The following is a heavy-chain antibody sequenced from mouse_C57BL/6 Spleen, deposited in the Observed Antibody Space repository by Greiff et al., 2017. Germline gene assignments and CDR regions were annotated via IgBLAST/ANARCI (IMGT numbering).Heavy chain of an antibody. CDR1: GYAFSSSW. Sequence: QVQLQQSGPELVKPGASVKISCKASGYAFSSSWMTWVKQRPGKVLEWIGRIYPGDGDTNYNGKFKGKATLTADKSSSTAYMQLSSLTSEDSAVYFCAHSSPFAYWGQGTLVTVAA. CDR3: AHSSPFAY. CDR2: IYPGDGDT. V-gene: IGHV1-82*01. D-gene: IGHD1-1*01. J-gene: IGHJ3*01.